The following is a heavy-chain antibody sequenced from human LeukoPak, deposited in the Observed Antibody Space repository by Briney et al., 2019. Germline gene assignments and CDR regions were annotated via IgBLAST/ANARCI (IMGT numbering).Heavy chain of an antibody. CDR2: IYGCGTST. V-gene: IGHV3-23*01. CDR1: GFTLTTYA. D-gene: IGHD1-1*01. Sequence: GGSLRLSCAASGFTLTTYAMNWVRQAPGKGLELVSGIYGCGTSTYYADSVKGRFTISRDNSKNTLYLQMNSLRAEDPAVYYCAKDGTMRQTPDCWGQGTLVTVSS. J-gene: IGHJ4*02. CDR3: AKDGTMRQTPDC.